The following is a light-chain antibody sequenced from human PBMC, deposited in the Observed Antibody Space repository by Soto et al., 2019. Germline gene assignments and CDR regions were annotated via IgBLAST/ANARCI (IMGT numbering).Light chain of an antibody. CDR2: RTS. J-gene: IGKJ1*01. CDR3: MQGTVWPPT. Sequence: DVVMTQSPLSLPVTLGQPASISCRSSQSIVYSDGNAYLSWFQQRPGQSPRRLIYRTSNRDSGVPDRLGGSGSGTDFTLTINRVEAEDVGVYYCMQGTVWPPTFGRGTKVEIK. CDR1: QSIVYSDGNAY. V-gene: IGKV2-30*01.